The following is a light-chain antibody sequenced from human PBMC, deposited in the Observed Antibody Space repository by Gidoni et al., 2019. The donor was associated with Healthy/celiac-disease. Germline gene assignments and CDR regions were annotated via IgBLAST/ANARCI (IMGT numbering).Light chain of an antibody. CDR3: CSYAGSYTFRV. CDR2: DVS. Sequence: QSALTQPRSVSGLPGQSVTISCTGTSSDVGGYNYVSWYQQHPGNAPKLMLYDVSKRPSGVPDRFSGSKSGNTASLTISGLQAEDEADYYCCSYAGSYTFRVFGGGTKLTVL. CDR1: SSDVGGYNY. V-gene: IGLV2-11*01. J-gene: IGLJ2*01.